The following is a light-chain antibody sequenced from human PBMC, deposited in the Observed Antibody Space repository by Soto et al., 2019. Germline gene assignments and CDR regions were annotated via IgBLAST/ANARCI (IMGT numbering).Light chain of an antibody. CDR3: QQYGTSPLT. Sequence: EIVLTQSPGTLSLSPGERATLSCGASQSVSSNYLAWYQQRPGQAPRLLIYGATNRATAIPDRFSGSGSGTDFTLTITRLEPEDFAVYYCQQYGTSPLTFGGGTKIQIK. V-gene: IGKV3-20*01. CDR1: QSVSSNY. J-gene: IGKJ4*01. CDR2: GAT.